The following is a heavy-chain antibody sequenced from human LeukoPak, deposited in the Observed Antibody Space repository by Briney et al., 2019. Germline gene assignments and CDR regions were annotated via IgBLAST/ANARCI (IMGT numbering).Heavy chain of an antibody. CDR1: GFTFSDYH. J-gene: IGHJ4*02. V-gene: IGHV3-48*01. CDR3: ARAWSGYTYGYYY. Sequence: GGSLRLSCAASGFTFSDYHTNWVRQAPGKGLEWVSYITSSSSTIYYADSVKGRFTISRDNAKNSLYLQMNSLRAEDTAVYCCARAWSGYTYGYYYWGQGTLVTVSS. D-gene: IGHD5-18*01. CDR2: ITSSSSTI.